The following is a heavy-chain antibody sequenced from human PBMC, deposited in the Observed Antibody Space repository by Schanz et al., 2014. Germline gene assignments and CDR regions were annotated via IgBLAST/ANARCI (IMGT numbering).Heavy chain of an antibody. V-gene: IGHV3-48*04. D-gene: IGHD3-3*01. CDR1: GFTVSNSY. J-gene: IGHJ4*02. Sequence: DVQLVDSGGGLVQPGGSLRLSCAASGFTVSNSYIHWVRQAPGKGLEWVSYISNSGTTIYYADSVKGRFTISRDNAKNSLYLQMNSLTAEDTAVYYCARGVRIDYWGQGTLVTVSS. CDR3: ARGVRIDY. CDR2: ISNSGTTI.